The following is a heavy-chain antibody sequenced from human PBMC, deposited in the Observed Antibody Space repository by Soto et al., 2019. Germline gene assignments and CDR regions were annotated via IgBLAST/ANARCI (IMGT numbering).Heavy chain of an antibody. CDR1: GYTFTSYG. CDR2: ISAYNGNT. CDR3: ARDVTMITFGGVIAYDAFDI. Sequence: ASVKVSCKASGYTFTSYGISWVRQAPGQGLEWMGWISAYNGNTNYAQKLQGRVTMTTDTSTSTAYMELRSLRSDDTAVYYCARDVTMITFGGVIAYDAFDIWGQGTMVTVSS. D-gene: IGHD3-16*01. J-gene: IGHJ3*02. V-gene: IGHV1-18*01.